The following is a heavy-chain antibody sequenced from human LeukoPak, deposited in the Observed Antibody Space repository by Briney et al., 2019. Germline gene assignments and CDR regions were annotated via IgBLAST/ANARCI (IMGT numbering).Heavy chain of an antibody. D-gene: IGHD3-10*01. CDR2: IITGTGGR. J-gene: IGHJ4*02. V-gene: IGHV3-21*01. CDR3: ARDPKTYGSGSYPSGIDH. CDR1: GFTLTNHG. Sequence: GGSLRLSCAVSGFTLTNHGVSWVRQAPGKGLEWVSIITGTGGRYYGDSVKGRFTISRDSAKNSLYLQMNSLRAEDTAVYYCARDPKTYGSGSYPSGIDHWGQGTLVTVSS.